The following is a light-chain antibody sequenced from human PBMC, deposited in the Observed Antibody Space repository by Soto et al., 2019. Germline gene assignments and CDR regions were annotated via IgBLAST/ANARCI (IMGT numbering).Light chain of an antibody. CDR1: SSDVGGYNY. CDR3: SSYAGAHIV. J-gene: IGLJ1*01. CDR2: DVS. V-gene: IGLV2-8*01. Sequence: QSVLTRPLSPSGSPGQSVTISCTGTSSDVGGYNYVSWYQQHPGKAPQLMIYDVSQRPSGVPDRFSGSKSGNTASLTVSGLQAEDEADYYCSSYAGAHIVFGTGTKVTVL.